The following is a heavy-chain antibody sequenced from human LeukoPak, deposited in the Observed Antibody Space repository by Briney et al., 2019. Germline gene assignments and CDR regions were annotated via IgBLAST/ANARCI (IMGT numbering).Heavy chain of an antibody. D-gene: IGHD3-22*01. J-gene: IGHJ4*02. V-gene: IGHV4-4*08. Sequence: SETLSLTCTVSGGSISSYYWSWIRQPPGKGLEWIGYIYTSGSTNYNPPLKSRVTMSVDTSKNQFSLKLSSVTAADTAVYYCARDASYYYDSSGYYYFAPNVHYFDYWGQGTLATVSS. CDR2: IYTSGST. CDR1: GGSISSYY. CDR3: ARDASYYYDSSGYYYFAPNVHYFDY.